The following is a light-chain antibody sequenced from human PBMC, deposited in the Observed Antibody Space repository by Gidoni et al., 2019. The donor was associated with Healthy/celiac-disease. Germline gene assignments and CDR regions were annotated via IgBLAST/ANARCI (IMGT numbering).Light chain of an antibody. CDR2: YDS. V-gene: IGLV3-21*04. CDR1: NIGSKS. Sequence: SYVLTQPPSVSVAPGKTARITCGGNNIGSKSVHWYQQKPGQAPGLVIYYDSDRPPGIPERFSGSNSGNTATLTISRIEAGDEADYYCQVWDSSSDHVVFGGGTKLTVL. CDR3: QVWDSSSDHVV. J-gene: IGLJ2*01.